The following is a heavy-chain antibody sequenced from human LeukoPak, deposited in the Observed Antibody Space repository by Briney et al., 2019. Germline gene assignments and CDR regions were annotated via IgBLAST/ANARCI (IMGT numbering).Heavy chain of an antibody. Sequence: GGSLRLSCAASGLTFSSYAMNWVRQAPGKGLEWVSAISGSGGSTYYADSVKGRFTISRDNSKNTVYLQLNSLRAEDTAVYYCATDALLPIAVAGRGFDYWGQGTLVTVSS. CDR1: GLTFSSYA. J-gene: IGHJ4*02. D-gene: IGHD6-19*01. CDR3: ATDALLPIAVAGRGFDY. CDR2: ISGSGGST. V-gene: IGHV3-23*01.